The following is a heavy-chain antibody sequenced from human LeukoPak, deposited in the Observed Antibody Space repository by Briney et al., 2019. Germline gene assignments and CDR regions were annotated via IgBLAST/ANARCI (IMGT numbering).Heavy chain of an antibody. V-gene: IGHV4-39*02. CDR1: GCSISSADCY. Sequence: SETLSLTCAVSGCSISSADCYCGWIRQPPGKGLEWIGSIYYSGSTYYNPSLKSRVTISVDTSKNHFSLKLSVVNAADTAVYYCARRGGGGSIDYWGQGALVTVSS. D-gene: IGHD3-16*01. CDR2: IYYSGST. CDR3: ARRGGGGSIDY. J-gene: IGHJ4*02.